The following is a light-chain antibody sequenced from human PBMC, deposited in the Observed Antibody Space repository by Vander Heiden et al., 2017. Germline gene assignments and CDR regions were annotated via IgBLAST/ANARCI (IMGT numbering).Light chain of an antibody. CDR1: QSVLSDSNNKSF. CDR2: WAS. CDR3: QQYYSSHIT. J-gene: IGKJ5*01. V-gene: IGKV4-1*01. Sequence: DIVMTQSPDSLAVALGERATINCKTSQSVLSDSNNKSFLSWYQQKPGQSPRLLIYWASTRESGVPDRFSGSGSGTDFTLSISSLQAEDVAIYYCQQYYSSHITFGQGTRLEIK.